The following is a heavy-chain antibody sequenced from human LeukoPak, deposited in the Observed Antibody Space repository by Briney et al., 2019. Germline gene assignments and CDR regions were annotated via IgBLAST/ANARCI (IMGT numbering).Heavy chain of an antibody. CDR2: IYYSGST. CDR3: ARQLRADYYDSSGVWYFDL. J-gene: IGHJ2*01. D-gene: IGHD3-22*01. CDR1: GGSISSSSYY. Sequence: PSDTLSLTCTVSGGSISSSSYYWGWIRQPPGKGLEWIGSIYYSGSTYYNPSLKSRVTISVDTSKNQFSLKLSSVTAADTAVYYCARQLRADYYDSSGVWYFDLWGRGTLVTVSS. V-gene: IGHV4-39*01.